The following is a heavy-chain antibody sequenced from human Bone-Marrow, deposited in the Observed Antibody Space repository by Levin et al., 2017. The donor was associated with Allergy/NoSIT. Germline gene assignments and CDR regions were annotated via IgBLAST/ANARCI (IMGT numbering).Heavy chain of an antibody. J-gene: IGHJ4*02. V-gene: IGHV3-23*01. CDR2: ISGSGSAT. D-gene: IGHD4-11*01. Sequence: GESLKISCTASGLAFNNYAMTWVRQAPGKGLEWLSVISGSGSATYYADSVKGRFTISRDNSKNTLYLQVDRLRAEDTAVYYCAKGDSSGPAAYYFDYWGQGALVTVSS. CDR3: AKGDSSGPAAYYFDY. CDR1: GLAFNNYA.